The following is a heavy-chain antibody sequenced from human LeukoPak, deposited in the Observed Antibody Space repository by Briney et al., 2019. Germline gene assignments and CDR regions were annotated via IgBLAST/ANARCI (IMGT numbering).Heavy chain of an antibody. CDR1: GLTFSKYW. Sequence: GGSLRLSCAASGLTFSKYWTSWVRQAPGKGLEWVANIKHDGSETYYVDSVMGRFTISRDNAKNSLYLQMNSLRAEDTAVYYCARDRYGSSDYWGQGTLVTVSS. D-gene: IGHD3-10*01. V-gene: IGHV3-7*01. J-gene: IGHJ4*02. CDR2: IKHDGSET. CDR3: ARDRYGSSDY.